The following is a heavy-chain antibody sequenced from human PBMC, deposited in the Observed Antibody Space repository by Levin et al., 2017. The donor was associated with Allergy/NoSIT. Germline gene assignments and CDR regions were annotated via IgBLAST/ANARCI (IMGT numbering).Heavy chain of an antibody. CDR1: GYTFTSYY. Sequence: ASVKVSCKASGYTFTSYYMHWVRQAPGQGLEWMGIINPSGGSTSYAQKFQGRVTMTRDTSTSTVYMELSSLRSEDTAVYYCTRDPHYYGSGSYYNEGAFDSWGQGTMVTVSS. CDR3: TRDPHYYGSGSYYNEGAFDS. CDR2: INPSGGST. J-gene: IGHJ3*02. D-gene: IGHD3-10*01. V-gene: IGHV1-46*01.